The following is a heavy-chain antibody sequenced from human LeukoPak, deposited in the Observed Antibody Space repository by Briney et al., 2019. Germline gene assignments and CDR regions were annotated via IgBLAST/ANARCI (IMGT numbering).Heavy chain of an antibody. CDR2: ISSSSSYI. CDR3: ARDKIPDNYYMDV. V-gene: IGHV3-21*01. Sequence: GGSLRLSCAASGFTFSSYSTNWVRQAPGKGLEWVSSISSSSSYIYYADSVKGRFTISRDNAKNSLYLQMNSLRAEDTAVYYCARDKIPDNYYMDVRGKGTTVTVSS. J-gene: IGHJ6*03. CDR1: GFTFSSYS.